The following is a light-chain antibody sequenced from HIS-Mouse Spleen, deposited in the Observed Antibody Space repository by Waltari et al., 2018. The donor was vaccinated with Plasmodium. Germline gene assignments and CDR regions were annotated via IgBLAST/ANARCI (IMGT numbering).Light chain of an antibody. J-gene: IGLJ3*02. CDR2: EVS. CDR1: SRDVGGDNY. V-gene: IGLV2-14*01. CDR3: SSYTSSSTPWV. Sequence: QSALTQPPSVSGSPGQSITISCTGTSRDVGGDNYVPWYQQHPGKAPKLMIYEVSNRPSGVSNRFSGSKSGNTASLTISGLQAEDEADYYCSSYTSSSTPWVFGGGTKLTVL.